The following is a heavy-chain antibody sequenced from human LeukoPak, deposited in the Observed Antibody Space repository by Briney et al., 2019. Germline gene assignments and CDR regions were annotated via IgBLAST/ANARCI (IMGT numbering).Heavy chain of an antibody. CDR2: INPSGGAT. J-gene: IGHJ4*02. D-gene: IGHD1/OR15-1a*01. Sequence: ASVKVSCKASGYTFTSYYMHWVRQAPGQGLEWMGLINPSGGATTYAQKFQGRVTMTRNTSISTAYMELSSLRSEDTAVYYCAREGTLEQVDYWGQGTLVTVSS. CDR1: GYTFTSYY. CDR3: AREGTLEQVDY. V-gene: IGHV1-46*01.